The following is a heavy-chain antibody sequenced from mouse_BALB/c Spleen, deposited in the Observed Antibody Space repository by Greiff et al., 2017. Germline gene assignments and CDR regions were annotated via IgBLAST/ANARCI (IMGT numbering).Heavy chain of an antibody. CDR3: ARWEEGPFDD. CDR1: GFTFSSFG. D-gene: IGHD3-3*01. V-gene: IGHV5-17*02. CDR2: ISSGSSTI. Sequence: EVKLMESGGGLVQPGGSRKLSCAASGFTFSSFGMHWVRQAPEKGLEWVAYISSGSSTIDYADTVKGRFTISRDNPKNTLFLQMTSLRSEDTAMYYYARWEEGPFDDWGQGTTLTVSS. J-gene: IGHJ2*01.